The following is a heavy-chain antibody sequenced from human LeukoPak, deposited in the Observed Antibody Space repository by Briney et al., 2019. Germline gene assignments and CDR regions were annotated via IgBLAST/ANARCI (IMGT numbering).Heavy chain of an antibody. CDR2: IYYSGST. D-gene: IGHD3-22*01. CDR3: ARDGDSRESSPYYYYGMDV. V-gene: IGHV4-61*08. CDR1: GGSISSGGYY. Sequence: PSQTLSLTCAVSGGSISSGGYYWSWIRQPPGTGLEWIGYIYYSGSTNYNPSLKSRVTISVDTSKNQFSLKLSSVTAADTAVYYYARDGDSRESSPYYYYGMDVWGQGTTVTVSS. J-gene: IGHJ6*02.